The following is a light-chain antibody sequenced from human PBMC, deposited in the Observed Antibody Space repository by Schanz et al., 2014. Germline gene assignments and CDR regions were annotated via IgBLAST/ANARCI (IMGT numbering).Light chain of an antibody. Sequence: EIVLTQSPGTLSLSPGERATLSCRASQTVNINYLAWYQQKPGQAPRLLIYGASNRATGIPARFSGSGSGTDFTLTISSLEPEDFAVYYCQQRSNWPLTFGGGTKVEIK. CDR3: QQRSNWPLT. CDR2: GAS. J-gene: IGKJ4*01. CDR1: QTVNINY. V-gene: IGKV3D-20*02.